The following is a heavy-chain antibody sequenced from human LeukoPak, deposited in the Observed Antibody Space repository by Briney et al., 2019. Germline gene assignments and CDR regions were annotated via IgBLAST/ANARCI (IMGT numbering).Heavy chain of an antibody. Sequence: SETLSLTCTVSGGSISSSSYYWGWIRQPPGKGLEWIGSIYYSGSTYYNPSLKSRVTISVDTSKNQFSLKLSSVAAADTAVYYCARGVYDILTGYQRANWFDPWGQGTLVTVSS. CDR3: ARGVYDILTGYQRANWFDP. D-gene: IGHD3-9*01. CDR1: GGSISSSSYY. V-gene: IGHV4-39*07. CDR2: IYYSGST. J-gene: IGHJ5*02.